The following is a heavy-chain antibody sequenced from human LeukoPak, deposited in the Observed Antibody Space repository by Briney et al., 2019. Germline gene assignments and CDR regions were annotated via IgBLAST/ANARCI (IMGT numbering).Heavy chain of an antibody. J-gene: IGHJ4*02. D-gene: IGHD5-18*01. CDR3: AREDTAMVRYFDY. CDR1: GFTFSSYW. Sequence: GGSLRLSCAVSGFTFSSYWMNWVRQAPGKGLEWVASIRQDGGEKSYVDSVKGRFTISRDNTKNSLYLQINSLRAEDTAVYYCAREDTAMVRYFDYWGQGTLVTVSS. V-gene: IGHV3-7*01. CDR2: IRQDGGEK.